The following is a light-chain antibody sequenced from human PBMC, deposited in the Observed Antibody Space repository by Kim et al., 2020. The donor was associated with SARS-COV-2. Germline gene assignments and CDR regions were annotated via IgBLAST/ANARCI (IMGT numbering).Light chain of an antibody. V-gene: IGKV3-15*01. CDR1: QSVGSN. J-gene: IGKJ1*01. CDR2: GAS. CDR3: QQYNNWPPWT. Sequence: EIVMTQSPATLSVSPGERATLSCRASQSVGSNLAWYQQKPGQAPRLLIYGASIRGTGIPARFTGSGSGTEFTLTISSLQSEDFAVYYCQQYNNWPPWTFGQGTKVDIK.